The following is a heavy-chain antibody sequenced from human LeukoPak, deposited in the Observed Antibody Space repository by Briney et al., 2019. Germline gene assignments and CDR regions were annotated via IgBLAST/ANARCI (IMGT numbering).Heavy chain of an antibody. CDR3: ARGRYSYAKPFDY. CDR1: GGSISSGGYY. Sequence: SETLSLTCTVSGGSISSGGYYWSWIRQHPGKGLEWIGYIYYSGSTYYNPSLKSRVTISVDTSKNQFSLKLSSVTAADTAVYYCARGRYSYAKPFDYWGQGTLVTVSS. CDR2: IYYSGST. V-gene: IGHV4-31*03. J-gene: IGHJ4*02. D-gene: IGHD5-18*01.